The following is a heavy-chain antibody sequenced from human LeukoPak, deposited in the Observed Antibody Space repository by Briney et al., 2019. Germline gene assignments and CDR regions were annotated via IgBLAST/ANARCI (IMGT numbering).Heavy chain of an antibody. D-gene: IGHD6-19*01. CDR1: GYTFTGYY. CDR3: AREWKRYSSEANWFDP. CDR2: INPDSGGT. Sequence: RASVKVSCKASGYTFTGYYMHWVRQAPGQGLEWMGRINPDSGGTNYAQKFQGRVTMTRDTSISTAYMELSRLRSDDTAVYYCAREWKRYSSEANWFDPWGQGTLVTVSS. V-gene: IGHV1-2*06. J-gene: IGHJ5*02.